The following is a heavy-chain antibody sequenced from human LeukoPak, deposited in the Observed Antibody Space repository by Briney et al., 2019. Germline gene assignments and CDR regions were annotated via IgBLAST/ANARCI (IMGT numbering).Heavy chain of an antibody. V-gene: IGHV3-23*01. J-gene: IGHJ4*02. Sequence: GGSLRLSCAASGFIFDRYGTTWVRQAPGEGLKWVSSISDSGSRTYYADSVKGRFTVSRDNSKNTVYVQMNSLRAEDTAIYYCAKQESSGSYPYYFDYWGQGTLVTVSS. CDR1: GFIFDRYG. CDR2: ISDSGSRT. D-gene: IGHD3-22*01. CDR3: AKQESSGSYPYYFDY.